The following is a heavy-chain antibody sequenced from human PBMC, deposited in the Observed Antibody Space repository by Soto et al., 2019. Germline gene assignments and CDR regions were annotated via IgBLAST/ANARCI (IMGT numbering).Heavy chain of an antibody. V-gene: IGHV3-73*01. D-gene: IGHD3-10*01. CDR3: SSSSGD. CDR2: IRSKDNGFAT. J-gene: IGHJ4*02. CDR1: GFIFSDSA. Sequence: GGSLRLSCAASGFIFSDSAMHWVRQASGKGLEWVGRIRSKDNGFATAYAASVQGRFTISRDDSENTAYLQMNSLKTEDTAVYYCSSSSGDWGQGTLVTVSS.